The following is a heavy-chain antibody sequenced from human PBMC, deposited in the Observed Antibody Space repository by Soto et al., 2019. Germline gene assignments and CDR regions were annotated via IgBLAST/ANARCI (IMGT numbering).Heavy chain of an antibody. CDR2: IWYDGSNK. D-gene: IGHD2-2*01. V-gene: IGHV3-33*01. Sequence: PGGSLRLSCAASGFTFSSYGMHWVRQAPGKGLEWVAVIWYDGSNKYYADSVKGRFTISRDNSKNTLYLQMNSLRAEDTAVYYCAREFTGYCSSTSCYLDYWGQGT. CDR3: AREFTGYCSSTSCYLDY. CDR1: GFTFSSYG. J-gene: IGHJ4*02.